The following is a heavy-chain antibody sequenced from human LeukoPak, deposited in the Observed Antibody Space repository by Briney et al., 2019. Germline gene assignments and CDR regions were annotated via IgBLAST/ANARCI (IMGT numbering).Heavy chain of an antibody. CDR1: GGSMSPYY. D-gene: IGHD3-3*01. CDR3: ARHTYPRASGLHI. J-gene: IGHJ3*02. V-gene: IGHV4-59*08. Sequence: PSETLSLTCTVSGGSMSPYYWSWVRQPPGKGLEWIAYIYYSGSTNYNPSLKSRVTISVDTSKNQFSLKLSSVTAADTAVYYCARHTYPRASGLHIWDQGTMVTVSS. CDR2: IYYSGST.